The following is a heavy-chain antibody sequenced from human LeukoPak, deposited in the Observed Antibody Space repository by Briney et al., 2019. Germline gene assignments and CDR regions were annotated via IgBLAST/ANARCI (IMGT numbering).Heavy chain of an antibody. CDR2: INHSGST. CDR3: AREDGGNSGFDY. D-gene: IGHD4-23*01. V-gene: IGHV4-34*01. CDR1: GGSFSGYY. Sequence: SETLSLTCAVYGGSFSGYYWSWIRQPPGKGLEWIGEINHSGSTNYNPSLKSRVTISVDTSKNQFSLKLSSVTAADTAVYYCAREDGGNSGFDYWGQGTLVTVSS. J-gene: IGHJ4*02.